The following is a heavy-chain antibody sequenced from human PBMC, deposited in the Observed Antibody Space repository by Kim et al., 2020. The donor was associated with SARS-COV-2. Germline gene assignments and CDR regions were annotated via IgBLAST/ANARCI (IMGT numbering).Heavy chain of an antibody. J-gene: IGHJ4*02. V-gene: IGHV3-23*01. CDR1: GFPFSTFA. CDR3: DASDY. CDR2: ISDSGLRT. Sequence: GGSLRLSCAASGFPFSTFAMSWARQAPGKGLEWVSTISDSGLRTHYADSVKGRFTISRDNSRSTLFQQMNYLRAEDTAIYYCDASDYWGQGSLVTVSS.